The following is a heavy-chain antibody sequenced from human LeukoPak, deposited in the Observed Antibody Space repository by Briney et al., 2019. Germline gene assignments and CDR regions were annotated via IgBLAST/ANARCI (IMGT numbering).Heavy chain of an antibody. CDR2: ISGSGGST. Sequence: GGSLRLSCAAPGFTFSSYAMTWVRQAPGKGLEWVAGISGSGGSTYYADSVKGRFTISGDNSKSTVYLQMNSLRAEDTAVYYCAAHYDATGYYFDYWGQGTLVTVSS. CDR3: AAHYDATGYYFDY. D-gene: IGHD3-22*01. CDR1: GFTFSSYA. J-gene: IGHJ4*02. V-gene: IGHV3-23*01.